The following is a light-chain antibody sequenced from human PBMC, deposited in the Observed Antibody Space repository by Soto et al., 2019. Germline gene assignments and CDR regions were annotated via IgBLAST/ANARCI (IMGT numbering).Light chain of an antibody. V-gene: IGLV2-23*01. J-gene: IGLJ1*01. Sequence: QSALTQPASVSGSPGQSITISCNGTSSDVGSYNLVSWYQQHPGKAPKLMIYEGSKRPSGVSNRFSGSKSGNTASLTISGLQAEDEADYYCCSYAGSSTYVFGTGTQLTVL. CDR1: SSDVGSYNL. CDR3: CSYAGSSTYV. CDR2: EGS.